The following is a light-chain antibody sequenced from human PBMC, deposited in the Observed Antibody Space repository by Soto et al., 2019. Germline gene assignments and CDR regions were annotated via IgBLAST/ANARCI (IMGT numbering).Light chain of an antibody. CDR1: QSVSSSY. J-gene: IGKJ1*01. Sequence: EIVLTQSPGTLSLSPGERATLSCRASQSVSSSYLAWYQQKPGRAPRLLIDGASSRATGIPDRFSGSGSGTDFTLTISRLEPEDLAVYYCQQYGSRVTFGQGTKVEIK. CDR3: QQYGSRVT. CDR2: GAS. V-gene: IGKV3-20*01.